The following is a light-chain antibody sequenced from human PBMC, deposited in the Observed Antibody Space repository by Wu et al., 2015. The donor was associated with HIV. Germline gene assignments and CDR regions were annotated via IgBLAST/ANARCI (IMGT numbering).Light chain of an antibody. CDR1: QSVSSSY. CDR2: GAS. J-gene: IGKJ4*01. V-gene: IGKV3D-20*02. Sequence: EIVLTQSPGTLSLSPGQRATLSCRASQSVSSSYLAWYQQKPGQPPRLLIYGASSRATGIPDRFSGSGSGTDFTLSISRLEPEDFAVYYCQQRSNWPQLTFGGGTKVEIK. CDR3: QQRSNWPQLT.